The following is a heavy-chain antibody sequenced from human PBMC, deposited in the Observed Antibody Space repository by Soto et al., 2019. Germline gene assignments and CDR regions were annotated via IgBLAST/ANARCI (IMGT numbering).Heavy chain of an antibody. J-gene: IGHJ4*02. D-gene: IGHD1-26*01. CDR2: TRHDGSNT. V-gene: IGHV3-33*01. Sequence: QVQLVESGGGVVQPGRSLRLSCAASGFNFGGYGMHWVRQAPGKGLEWVAITRHDGSNTYYADSVRGRFTISRDNSKNTLDLQMNSLTVEDTAVYYCVRDGVGATTYFGYFDYWGQGTLITVSS. CDR3: VRDGVGATTYFGYFDY. CDR1: GFNFGGYG.